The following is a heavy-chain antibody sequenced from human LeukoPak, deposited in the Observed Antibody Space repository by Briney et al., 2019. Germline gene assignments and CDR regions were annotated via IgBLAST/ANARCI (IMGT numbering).Heavy chain of an antibody. D-gene: IGHD3-10*01. J-gene: IGHJ6*02. V-gene: IGHV3-30*02. CDR1: GFTFSSYD. Sequence: GGSLRLSCAASGFTFSSYDMHWVRQAPGKGLEWVSCIRNNGSNKYYADSVKGRFTISRDNSKNTLYLQMNSLRAEDTAVYYCAKDVGNVLLWFGELSYYYYGMDVWGQGTMVTVSS. CDR2: IRNNGSNK. CDR3: AKDVGNVLLWFGELSYYYYGMDV.